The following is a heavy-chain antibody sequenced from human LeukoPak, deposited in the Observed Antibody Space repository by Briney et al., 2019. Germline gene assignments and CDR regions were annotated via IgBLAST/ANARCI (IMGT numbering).Heavy chain of an antibody. CDR1: GFIFRNYD. Sequence: GGSLRLSCAASGFIFRNYDMNWVRQAPGKGLEWVSYISGSGTTRYSADSVKGRFTISRDNAKNSLYLQMNSLRAEDTAVYYCARSTTVTSAFDYWGQGTLVTVPS. CDR3: ARSTTVTSAFDY. J-gene: IGHJ4*02. CDR2: ISGSGTTR. D-gene: IGHD4-17*01. V-gene: IGHV3-48*03.